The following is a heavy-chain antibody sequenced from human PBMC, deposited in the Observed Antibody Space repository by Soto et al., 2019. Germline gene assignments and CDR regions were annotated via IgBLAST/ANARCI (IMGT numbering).Heavy chain of an antibody. D-gene: IGHD2-2*01. CDR1: RFTFSTYE. CDR2: INTSGSTV. CDR3: VRYCSTTLCNGVATRTFDY. J-gene: IGHJ4*02. Sequence: GGSLRLSCAASRFTFSTYEMNWVRQAPGKGLEWVSYINTSGSTVYYADSVKGRFTISRDNTRNSLYLQMNSLRDEDTALYYCVRYCSTTLCNGVATRTFDYWGQGTLVTVSS. V-gene: IGHV3-48*03.